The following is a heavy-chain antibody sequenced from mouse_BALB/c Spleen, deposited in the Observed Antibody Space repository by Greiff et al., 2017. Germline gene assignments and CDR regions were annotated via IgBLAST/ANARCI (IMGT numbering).Heavy chain of an antibody. J-gene: IGHJ4*01. CDR2: IDPANGNT. V-gene: IGHV14-3*02. CDR1: GFTITDTY. CDR3: ARWHYAMDY. Sequence: VQLQQSGAELVKPGASVKLSCTASGFTITDTYMHWVKQRPEQGLEWIGRIDPANGNTKYDPKFQGKATITADTSSNPAYLQLSSLTSEDTAVYYCARWHYAMDYWGQGTSVTVSS.